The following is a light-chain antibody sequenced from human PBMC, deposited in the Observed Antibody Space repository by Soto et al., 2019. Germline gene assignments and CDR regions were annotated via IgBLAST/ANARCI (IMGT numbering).Light chain of an antibody. CDR1: SSDVGYHNY. Sequence: QSALTQPASVSGSPGQSITISCTGNSSDVGYHNYVSWYRQHPGKAPRLMIYEVNNRPSGVSNRFPGSKSGNTASLTISWLQAEDEADYYCSSCTSSNTLLYVFGTGTKVTVL. CDR2: EVN. J-gene: IGLJ1*01. V-gene: IGLV2-14*01. CDR3: SSCTSSNTLLYV.